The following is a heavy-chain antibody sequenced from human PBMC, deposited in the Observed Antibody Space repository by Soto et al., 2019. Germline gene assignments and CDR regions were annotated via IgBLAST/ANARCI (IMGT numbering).Heavy chain of an antibody. D-gene: IGHD3-3*01. CDR2: TYYRSKWYN. V-gene: IGHV6-1*01. CDR1: GDSVSSNSAA. J-gene: IGHJ6*03. CDR3: ARTSDYDFWSGPPPYMDV. Sequence: QTLSLTCAISGDSVSSNSAAWNWIRQSPSRGLEWLGRTYYRSKWYNDYAVSVKSRITINPDTSKNQFSLQLNSVTPEDTAVYYCARTSDYDFWSGPPPYMDVWGKGTTVTVSS.